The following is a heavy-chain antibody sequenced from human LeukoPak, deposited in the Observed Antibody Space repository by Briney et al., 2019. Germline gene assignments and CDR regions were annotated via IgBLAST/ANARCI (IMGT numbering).Heavy chain of an antibody. J-gene: IGHJ5*02. D-gene: IGHD3-10*01. Sequence: GASVKVSCKASGYTFINSWMHWVRQAPGQGLEWIGLINPTGTGTLYAQKFQGRVTMTRDMSTSTDYMELSSLRSEDTAVYYCARDNSVGDIAWWFDPWGQGTLVTVSS. V-gene: IGHV1-46*01. CDR1: GYTFINSW. CDR3: ARDNSVGDIAWWFDP. CDR2: INPTGTGT.